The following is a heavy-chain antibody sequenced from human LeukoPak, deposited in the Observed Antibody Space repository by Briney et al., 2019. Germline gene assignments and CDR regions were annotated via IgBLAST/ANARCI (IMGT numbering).Heavy chain of an antibody. Sequence: PSETLSLTCTVSGGSISSSSYYWGWIRQPPGKGLEWIGSIYYSGSTYYNPSLKSRVTISVDTSKNQFSLKLSSVTAADTAVYYCARDQERSGYDYWGQGTLVTVSS. CDR2: IYYSGST. V-gene: IGHV4-39*07. J-gene: IGHJ4*02. CDR1: GGSISSSSYY. CDR3: ARDQERSGYDY. D-gene: IGHD3-22*01.